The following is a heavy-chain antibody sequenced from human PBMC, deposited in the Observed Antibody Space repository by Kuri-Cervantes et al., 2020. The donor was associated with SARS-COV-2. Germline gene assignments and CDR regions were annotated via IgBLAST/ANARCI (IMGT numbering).Heavy chain of an antibody. CDR2: ISYSGNT. J-gene: IGHJ1*01. V-gene: IGHV4-59*01. Sequence: SETLSLTCTVSGGSISSYYWSWIRQPPGKGLEWIGYISYSGNTNYNPSLKSRVTISVDTSKNQFSLRLRSVTAADTAVYYCARGGLELQPGYFRHWGQGTLVTVSS. CDR3: ARGGLELQPGYFRH. CDR1: GGSISSYY. D-gene: IGHD1-7*01.